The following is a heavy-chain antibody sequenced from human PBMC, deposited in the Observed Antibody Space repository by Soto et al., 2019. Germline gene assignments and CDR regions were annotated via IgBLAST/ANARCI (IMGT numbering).Heavy chain of an antibody. D-gene: IGHD3-10*01. J-gene: IGHJ2*01. CDR2: ISGSGGST. Sequence: GGSLRLSCASSVFTFISYAMSWVRQAPGKGLEWVSAISGSGGSTYYADSVKGRFTISRDNSKNTLYLQMNSLRAEDTAVYYCAKDRAYWYFDLWGRGTLVTVSS. CDR1: VFTFISYA. V-gene: IGHV3-23*01. CDR3: AKDRAYWYFDL.